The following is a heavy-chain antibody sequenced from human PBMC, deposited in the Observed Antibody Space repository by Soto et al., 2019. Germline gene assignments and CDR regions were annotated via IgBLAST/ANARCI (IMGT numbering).Heavy chain of an antibody. J-gene: IGHJ6*02. V-gene: IGHV3-13*05. Sequence: ESEGGLVQPGGSLRLSCEASGFTFRNYDMHWVRQGTGKGLEWVSGISAAGDPDYADSVEGRFTISRENAQNSFFLQMNSLRVGDTAVYYGARTDRDFYGLDVWGQGTTVIVSS. CDR3: ARTDRDFYGLDV. CDR1: GFTFRNYD. CDR2: ISAAGDP.